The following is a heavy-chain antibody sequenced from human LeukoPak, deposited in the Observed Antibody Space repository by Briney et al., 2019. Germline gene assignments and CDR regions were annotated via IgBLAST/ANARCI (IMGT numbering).Heavy chain of an antibody. CDR2: INTRTGHI. J-gene: IGHJ4*02. Sequence: EPGGSLRLSCAASGFTFSSYCMNWVRQAPGKGLEWVSSINTRTGHIYYADSVKGRFTISRDNAKNSLYLQMNSLGAEDTAVYYCAKLILISADDWGQGTLVSVSS. V-gene: IGHV3-21*01. CDR3: AKLILISADD. D-gene: IGHD3-22*01. CDR1: GFTFSSYC.